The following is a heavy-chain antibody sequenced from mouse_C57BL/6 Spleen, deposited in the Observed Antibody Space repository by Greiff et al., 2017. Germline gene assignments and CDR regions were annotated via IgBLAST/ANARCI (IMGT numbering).Heavy chain of an antibody. J-gene: IGHJ2*01. V-gene: IGHV1-26*01. CDR1: GYTFTDYY. D-gene: IGHD3-2*02. Sequence: EVQLQQSGPELVKPGASVKISCKASGYTFTDYYMNWVKQSHGKSLEWIGDINPNNGGTSYNRKFKCKATLTVDTSASTAYMELRSLTYGDSAVYYCARSKLSVRGDYFDYWGQGTTLTVSS. CDR3: ARSKLSVRGDYFDY. CDR2: INPNNGGT.